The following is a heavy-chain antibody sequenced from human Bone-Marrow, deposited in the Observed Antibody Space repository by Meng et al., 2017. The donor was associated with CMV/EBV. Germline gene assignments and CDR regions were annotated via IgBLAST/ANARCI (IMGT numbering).Heavy chain of an antibody. CDR1: GFTFSSYS. CDR3: ARVQGQQLVTYYYYGMDV. D-gene: IGHD6-13*01. CDR2: ISSSSYI. V-gene: IGHV3-21*01. Sequence: GESLKISCAASGFTFSSYSMNWVRQAPGKGLEWVSSISSSSYIYYADSVKGRFTISRDNAKNSLYLQMNSLRAEDTAVYYCARVQGQQLVTYYYYGMDVWGQGTTVTVSS. J-gene: IGHJ6*02.